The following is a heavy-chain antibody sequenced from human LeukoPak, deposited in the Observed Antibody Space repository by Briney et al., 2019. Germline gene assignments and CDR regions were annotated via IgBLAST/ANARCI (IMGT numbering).Heavy chain of an antibody. D-gene: IGHD1-26*01. Sequence: TPSETLSLTCTVSGGSISFYYWSWIRQPPGKGLEWIGRIYTSGSTNYNPSLKSRVTISVDTSKNQFSLKLSSVTAADTAVYYCARHQGDHPTPFDYWGQGTLVTVSS. J-gene: IGHJ4*02. CDR2: IYTSGST. CDR1: GGSISFYY. CDR3: ARHQGDHPTPFDY. V-gene: IGHV4-4*07.